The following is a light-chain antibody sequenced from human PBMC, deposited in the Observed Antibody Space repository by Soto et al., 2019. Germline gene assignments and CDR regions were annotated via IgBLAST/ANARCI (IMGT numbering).Light chain of an antibody. J-gene: IGKJ2*01. CDR2: DAS. CDR3: QQRSNWPPYT. V-gene: IGKV3-11*01. Sequence: EIVLTQSPATLSLSPGERATLSCRASQSVSSYLAWYQQKPGQAPRLLIYDASNRATGIPARFSGSGSWTDFTLTIISLEPEYFAVYYCQQRSNWPPYTFGQGTKPEIK. CDR1: QSVSSY.